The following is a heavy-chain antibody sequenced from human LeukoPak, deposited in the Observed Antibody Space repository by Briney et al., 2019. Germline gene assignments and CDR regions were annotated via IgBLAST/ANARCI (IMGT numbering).Heavy chain of an antibody. CDR3: ARDLTSWYFDV. CDR2: IFHGGST. CDR1: GGSVSSDYYA. V-gene: IGHV4-30-2*01. J-gene: IGHJ2*01. Sequence: SETLSLTCGVSGGSVSSDYYAWTWIRQPPGKGLEWIGYIFHGGSTSYNPSPKSRVTISVDTSKNLFSLKLYSVTAADTAVYYCARDLTSWYFDVWGRGTLVTVSS.